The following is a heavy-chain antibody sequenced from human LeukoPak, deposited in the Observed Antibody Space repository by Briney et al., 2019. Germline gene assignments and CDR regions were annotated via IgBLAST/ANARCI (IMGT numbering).Heavy chain of an antibody. J-gene: IGHJ5*02. CDR3: AKRRGGGFDP. CDR1: GFTFSSYA. Sequence: QAGRSLRLSCAASGFTFSSYAMSWVRQAPGEGLEWVSAISGSGGSTYYADSVKGRFTISRDNSKNTLYLQMNSLRAEDTAVYYCAKRRGGGFDPWGQGTLVTVSS. CDR2: ISGSGGST. V-gene: IGHV3-23*01. D-gene: IGHD3-10*01.